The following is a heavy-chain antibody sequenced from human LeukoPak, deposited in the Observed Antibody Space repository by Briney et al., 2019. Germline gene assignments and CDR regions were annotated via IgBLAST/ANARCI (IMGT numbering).Heavy chain of an antibody. CDR2: IYTSGST. CDR1: GGSISSGSYY. Sequence: SETLSLTCTVSGGSISSGSYYWSWIRQPAGKGLEWIGRIYTSGSTNYNPSLKSRVTISVDTSKNQFSLKLSSVTAADTAVYYCARSRYQLLPGYNWFDPWGQGTLVTVSS. CDR3: ARSRYQLLPGYNWFDP. V-gene: IGHV4-61*02. D-gene: IGHD2-2*01. J-gene: IGHJ5*02.